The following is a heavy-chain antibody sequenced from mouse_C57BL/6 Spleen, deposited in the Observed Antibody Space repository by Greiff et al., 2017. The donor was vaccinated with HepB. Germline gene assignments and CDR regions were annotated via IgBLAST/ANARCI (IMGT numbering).Heavy chain of an antibody. J-gene: IGHJ2*01. CDR3: ARRRAAESYYSDFDY. CDR2: IDPSDSET. V-gene: IGHV1-52*01. D-gene: IGHD1-1*01. CDR1: GYTFTSYW. Sequence: QVQLKQPGAELVRPGSSVKLSCKASGYTFTSYWMHWVKQRPIQGLEWIGNIDPSDSETHYNQKFKDKATLTVDKSSSTAYMQLSSLTSEDSAVYYCARRRAAESYYSDFDYWGQGTTLTVSS.